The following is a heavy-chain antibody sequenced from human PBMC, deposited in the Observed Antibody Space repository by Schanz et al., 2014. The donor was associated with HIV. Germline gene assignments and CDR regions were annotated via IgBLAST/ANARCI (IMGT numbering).Heavy chain of an antibody. D-gene: IGHD3-22*01. V-gene: IGHV3-33*06. CDR2: TWHDGSNE. CDR3: AKPEYDSSGNSQSHFDY. CDR1: GFSFSTYD. Sequence: QVQLVESGGGVVQPGRSLRLSCAASGFSFSTYDMHWVRQAPGKGLEWVTFTWHDGSNEYYADSVQGRFTISRDNSKNTLYLQMTTLRTEDTAVYYCAKPEYDSSGNSQSHFDYWGQGTLVTVSS. J-gene: IGHJ4*02.